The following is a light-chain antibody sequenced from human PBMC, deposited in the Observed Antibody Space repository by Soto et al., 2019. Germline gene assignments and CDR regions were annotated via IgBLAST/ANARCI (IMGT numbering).Light chain of an antibody. Sequence: EIVLTQSPAILSLSPGERATLSCRASQSVGTYLDWYQQKLGQAPRLLIYDASNRATGIPARFSGSGSGTDFTLTISSLEPEAFAVYYCQQRDNWLTFGGGTKVEL. CDR1: QSVGTY. J-gene: IGKJ4*01. CDR3: QQRDNWLT. V-gene: IGKV3-11*01. CDR2: DAS.